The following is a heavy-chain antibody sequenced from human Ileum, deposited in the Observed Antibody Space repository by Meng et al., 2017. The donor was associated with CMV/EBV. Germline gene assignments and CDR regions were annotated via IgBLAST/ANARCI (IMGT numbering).Heavy chain of an antibody. CDR2: INPSGGST. V-gene: IGHV1-46*01. D-gene: IGHD1-26*01. J-gene: IGHJ4*02. Sequence: ASVKVSCKASGYTFTSYYMHWVRQAPGQGLEWMGIINPSGGSTSYAQKFQGRVTMTRDTSTSTVYMELSSLRSEDTAVYSCARGESGNYYQKYFDYWGQGTLVTVSS. CDR3: ARGESGNYYQKYFDY. CDR1: GYTFTSYY.